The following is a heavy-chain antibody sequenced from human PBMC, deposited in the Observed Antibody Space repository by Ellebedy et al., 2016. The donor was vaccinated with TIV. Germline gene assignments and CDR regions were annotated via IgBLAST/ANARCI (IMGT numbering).Heavy chain of an antibody. Sequence: GGSLRLSXGVSGFIFSNHWMNWVRQAPGKGLEWVANIKPDGSDKYYVDSVKGRFTISRDNSKNTLSLEMSSLRAEDTAVYYCARGGYYDSNGYPRCDYWGQGTLVTVSS. CDR3: ARGGYYDSNGYPRCDY. D-gene: IGHD3-22*01. CDR1: GFIFSNHW. J-gene: IGHJ4*02. CDR2: IKPDGSDK. V-gene: IGHV3-7*01.